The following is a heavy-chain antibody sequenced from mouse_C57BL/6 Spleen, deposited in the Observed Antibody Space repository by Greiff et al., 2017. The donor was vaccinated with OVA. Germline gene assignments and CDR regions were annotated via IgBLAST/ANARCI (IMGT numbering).Heavy chain of an antibody. CDR1: GFTFSDYY. V-gene: IGHV5-16*01. J-gene: IGHJ3*01. CDR2: INYDGSST. Sequence: DVQLVESEGGLVQPGSSMKLSCTASGFTFSDYYMAWVRQVPEKGLEWVANINYDGSSTYYLDSLKSRFIISRDNAKNILYLQMSSLKSEDTATYYCARDRPGFAYWGQGTLVTVSA. CDR3: ARDRPGFAY.